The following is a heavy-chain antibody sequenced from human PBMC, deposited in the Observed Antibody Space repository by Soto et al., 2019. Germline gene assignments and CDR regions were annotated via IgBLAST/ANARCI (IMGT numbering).Heavy chain of an antibody. CDR1: GGSINTGDYY. CDR3: ARGVDFEGFSPYGMDV. D-gene: IGHD3-3*01. J-gene: IGHJ6*02. CDR2: IYYSGTT. V-gene: IGHV4-30-4*01. Sequence: SETLSLTCTVSGGSINTGDYYWTWLRQPRWKGLEWIGYIYYSGTTYYNPSLKSRVSLSLDTSKNHFSLRLTSVTAADTAVYYCARGVDFEGFSPYGMDVWGQGXTVTVYS.